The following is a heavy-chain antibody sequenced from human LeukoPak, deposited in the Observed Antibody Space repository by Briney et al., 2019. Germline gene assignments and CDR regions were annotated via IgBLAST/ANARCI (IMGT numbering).Heavy chain of an antibody. Sequence: PSETLSLTCAVYGGSFSGYYWSWIRQPPGKGLEWIGEINHSGSTNYNPSLKSRVTISVDRSKNHFSLKLTSVTAADTAVYYCARQNSSSWCLDYWGQGILVTVSS. J-gene: IGHJ4*02. CDR3: ARQNSSSWCLDY. CDR2: INHSGST. D-gene: IGHD6-13*01. V-gene: IGHV4-34*01. CDR1: GGSFSGYY.